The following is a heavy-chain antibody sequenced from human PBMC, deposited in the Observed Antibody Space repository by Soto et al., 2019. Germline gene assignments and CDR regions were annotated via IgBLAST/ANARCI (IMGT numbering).Heavy chain of an antibody. V-gene: IGHV1-8*01. CDR2: VNPNSGNT. Sequence: SMKVSFQASGYTLTRYDINWGGQGTGQRVGGVGWVNPNSGNTGYAQKFQGRVTMTRNTSISTAYMELSSLRSEDTAVYYCARGPLLRFLEWLLYPAGKEYYMDVWGKGTTVTVSS. D-gene: IGHD3-3*01. CDR3: ARGPLLRFLEWLLYPAGKEYYMDV. CDR1: GYTLTRYD. J-gene: IGHJ6*03.